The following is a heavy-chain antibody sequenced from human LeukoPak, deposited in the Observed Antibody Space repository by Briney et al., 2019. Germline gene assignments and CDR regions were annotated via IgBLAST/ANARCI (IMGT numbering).Heavy chain of an antibody. J-gene: IGHJ3*02. CDR3: ARDQEQWLVLPMYAFDI. V-gene: IGHV1-2*02. Sequence: GSVKVSCKASGYSFTTYFMNWVRQAPGQGLEWMGWINPNSGGINYAQKFQGRVTMTRDTSISTAYMELSRLRSDDTAVYYCARDQEQWLVLPMYAFDIWGQGTMVTVSS. D-gene: IGHD6-19*01. CDR2: INPNSGGI. CDR1: GYSFTTYF.